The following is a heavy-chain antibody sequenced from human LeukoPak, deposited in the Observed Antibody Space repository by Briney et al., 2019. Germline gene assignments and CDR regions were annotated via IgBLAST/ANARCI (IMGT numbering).Heavy chain of an antibody. CDR1: GFTFSTYG. V-gene: IGHV3-30*02. CDR3: AKVLRYDFDAFDI. CDR2: IRFDASNK. D-gene: IGHD3-3*01. J-gene: IGHJ3*02. Sequence: GGSLRLSCAASGFTFSTYGMHWLRQAPGKGLEWVAFIRFDASNKYYAGSVKGRFSISRDNSKNTVYLQMNSLRAEDTAIYYCAKVLRYDFDAFDIWGQGTMVTVSS.